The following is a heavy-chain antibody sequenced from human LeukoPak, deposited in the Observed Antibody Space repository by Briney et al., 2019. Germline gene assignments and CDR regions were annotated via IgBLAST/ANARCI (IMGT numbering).Heavy chain of an antibody. D-gene: IGHD1-26*01. J-gene: IGHJ4*02. V-gene: IGHV3-9*01. CDR3: AKAVIVGAVDY. CDR1: GFTFDDYA. CDR2: ISWNSGSI. Sequence: PGRSLRLSCAASGFTFDDYAMHWVRQAPGKGLEWVSDISWNSGSIDYADSVKGRFTISRDNATNPLYLQMNSLRAEYAALYYCAKAVIVGAVDYWGQGTLVTVSS.